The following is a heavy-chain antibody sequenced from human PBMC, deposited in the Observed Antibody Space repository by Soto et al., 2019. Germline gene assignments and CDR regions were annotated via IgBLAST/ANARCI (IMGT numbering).Heavy chain of an antibody. J-gene: IGHJ4*02. Sequence: EVLLVESGGGLIQPGGSLRLSCAASGFTVSSNYMSWVRQAPGKGLEWVSVIYSGGSTYYADSVKGRFTISRDKSNKTLYLQMNSLRAEDTAVYYGRRDSGGPTRLGCWGQGTVVTVS. CDR3: RRDSGGPTRLGC. CDR1: GFTVSSNY. V-gene: IGHV3-53*01. CDR2: IYSGGST. D-gene: IGHD2-15*01.